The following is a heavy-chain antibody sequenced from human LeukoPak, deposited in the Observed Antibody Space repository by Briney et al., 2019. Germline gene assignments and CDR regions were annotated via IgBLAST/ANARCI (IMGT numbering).Heavy chain of an antibody. CDR2: ISASGGAT. D-gene: IGHD6-19*01. CDR3: ANGAVAGGWYYFDY. CDR1: GFTFTSHA. J-gene: IGHJ4*02. Sequence: GGSLRLSCAASGFTFTSHAMNWVRQAPGQGLEWVSVISASGGATHYAESVKGRFIVYRDNSKNTLSLQMNSLRAEDTAVYYCANGAVAGGWYYFDYWGQGTPVTVSS. V-gene: IGHV3-23*01.